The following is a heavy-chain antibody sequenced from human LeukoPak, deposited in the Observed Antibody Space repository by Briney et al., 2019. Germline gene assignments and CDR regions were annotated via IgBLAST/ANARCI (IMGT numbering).Heavy chain of an antibody. CDR2: ISSSSSTI. D-gene: IGHD2-15*01. CDR3: ARMIGEIYCSGGSGYLDY. J-gene: IGHJ4*02. Sequence: GGSLRLSCGASVFTFSSYSMNWVRQAPGKGLECVSYISSSSSTIYYADSVQGRFTTSRDNAKNSLYLQMNSLRDEDTAVYYCARMIGEIYCSGGSGYLDYWGQGTLVTVSS. CDR1: VFTFSSYS. V-gene: IGHV3-48*02.